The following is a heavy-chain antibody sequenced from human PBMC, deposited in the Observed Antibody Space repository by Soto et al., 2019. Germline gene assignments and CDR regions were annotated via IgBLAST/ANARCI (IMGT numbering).Heavy chain of an antibody. J-gene: IGHJ4*02. Sequence: QVQLVESGGGVVQPGRSLRLSCAASGFTFSSYGMHWVRQAPGKGLEWVAVIWYDGSNKYYADSVKGRFTISRDNSXXTLYLQMNSLRAEDTAVYYCARDTVVIAVAGAFDFWGQGTLVTVSS. CDR2: IWYDGSNK. CDR1: GFTFSSYG. V-gene: IGHV3-33*01. CDR3: ARDTVVIAVAGAFDF. D-gene: IGHD6-19*01.